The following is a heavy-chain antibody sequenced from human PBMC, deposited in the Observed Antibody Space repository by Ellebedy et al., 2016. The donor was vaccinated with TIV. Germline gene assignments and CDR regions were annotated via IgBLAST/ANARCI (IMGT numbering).Heavy chain of an antibody. J-gene: IGHJ5*02. CDR2: IYHSGSI. D-gene: IGHD5/OR15-5a*01. CDR3: ARDAMSYRFDP. V-gene: IGHV4-38-2*02. Sequence: MPSETLSLTCTVSGYSISSGYYWVWIRQPPGKGLEWIGSIYHSGSIDYNPSLKSRVTISVDTSENHFSLKLSSVTAADTAVYYCARDAMSYRFDPWGQGTLVTVSS. CDR1: GYSISSGYY.